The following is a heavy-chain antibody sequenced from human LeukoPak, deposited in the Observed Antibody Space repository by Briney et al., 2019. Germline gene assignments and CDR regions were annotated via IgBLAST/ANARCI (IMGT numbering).Heavy chain of an antibody. Sequence: SETLSLTCTVSGGSISTYYWSWIRQPPGKGLEWIGHIHYSGSTNYNPSLKSRVTISLDTSKNQFSLKLSSVTAADTAVYYCARGITMVRGVTRGNWFDPWGQGTLVTVSS. CDR2: IHYSGST. CDR1: GGSISTYY. CDR3: ARGITMVRGVTRGNWFDP. J-gene: IGHJ5*02. D-gene: IGHD3-10*01. V-gene: IGHV4-59*12.